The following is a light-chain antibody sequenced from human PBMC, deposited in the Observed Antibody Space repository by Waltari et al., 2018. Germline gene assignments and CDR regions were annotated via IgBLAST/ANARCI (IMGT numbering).Light chain of an antibody. CDR2: KAS. J-gene: IGKJ2*03. CDR3: QHAYGTPYS. V-gene: IGKV1-39*01. CDR1: ENVNNY. Sequence: DLQMTQSPSSLSASVGDRVTITCRASENVNNYLNWYQQKPGKAPKLLIYKASTLQSGVPSRFSGSGSGTDYTFTISSLQSEDVATYYCQHAYGTPYSFGQGTNVEIK.